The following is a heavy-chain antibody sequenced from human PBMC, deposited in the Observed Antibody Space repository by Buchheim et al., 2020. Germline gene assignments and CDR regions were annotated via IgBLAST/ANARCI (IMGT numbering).Heavy chain of an antibody. J-gene: IGHJ5*02. V-gene: IGHV3-7*04. D-gene: IGHD6-13*01. CDR1: GFSFSSYW. Sequence: EVQLVESGGGLVQPGGSLRLSCAASGFSFSSYWMSWVRQAPGKGLEWVANIKQDGSEKYYVDSVKGRFTVSRDNAKNSLSLQMNSLRVEDMAVYYCARGSDSSSWYLNWFDPWGQGTL. CDR3: ARGSDSSSWYLNWFDP. CDR2: IKQDGSEK.